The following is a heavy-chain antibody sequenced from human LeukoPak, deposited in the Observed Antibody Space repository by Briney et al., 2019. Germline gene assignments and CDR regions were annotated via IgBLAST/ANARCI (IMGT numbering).Heavy chain of an antibody. V-gene: IGHV3-21*01. Sequence: GGSLRLSCAASGFTFSSYGMNWVRQAPGKGLEWVSSISSSSSYIYYADSVKGRFTISRDNAKNSLYLQMNSLRAEDTAVYYCARDARRYSGSYYWVYWGQGTLVTVSS. CDR2: ISSSSSYI. CDR3: ARDARRYSGSYYWVY. D-gene: IGHD1-26*01. CDR1: GFTFSSYG. J-gene: IGHJ4*02.